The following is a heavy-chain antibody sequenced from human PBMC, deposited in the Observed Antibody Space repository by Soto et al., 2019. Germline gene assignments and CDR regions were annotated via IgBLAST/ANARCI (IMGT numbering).Heavy chain of an antibody. V-gene: IGHV4-34*01. J-gene: IGHJ4*02. CDR3: ARHYYDSTGYYRSPLGD. Sequence: VQLQQWGAGLLKPSETLSLTCEVSGGSFGGYYWSWISQPPGKGLEWIGEINHVATTNYNPSLKSRVTISLDMSKNQFSLKLTSVTAADTAVYYCARHYYDSTGYYRSPLGDWGQGTLVTVSS. D-gene: IGHD3-22*01. CDR1: GGSFGGYY. CDR2: INHVATT.